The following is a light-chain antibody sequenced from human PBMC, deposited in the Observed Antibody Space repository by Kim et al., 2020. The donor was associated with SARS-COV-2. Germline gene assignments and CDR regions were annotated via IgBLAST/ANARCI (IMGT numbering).Light chain of an antibody. CDR2: CAS. Sequence: SPAERAPPSGSASQSRRHNYLAWYQQKPGQAPRPLTHCASSKATGVPDRFSGSGAGTDFTLTISRLEPEDFAVYYCHQYGGSPPHTFSQGTKLEI. V-gene: IGKV3-20*01. CDR3: HQYGGSPPHT. CDR1: QSRRHNY. J-gene: IGKJ2*01.